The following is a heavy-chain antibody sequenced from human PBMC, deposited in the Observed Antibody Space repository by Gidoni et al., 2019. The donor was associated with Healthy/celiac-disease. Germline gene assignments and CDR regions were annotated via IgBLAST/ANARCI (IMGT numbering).Heavy chain of an antibody. D-gene: IGHD1-26*01. CDR1: GSTFSNAW. J-gene: IGHJ4*02. CDR3: TTSGRGWELRRY. V-gene: IGHV3-15*01. Sequence: EVQLVESGGGLVKHGGSLRLSRAASGSTFSNAWMSWVRQAPGKGLEWVGRIKSKTDGGTTDYAAPVKGIFTISRDDSKNTLYLQMNSLKPEDTAVYYCTTSGRGWELRRYWGQGTLVTVSS. CDR2: IKSKTDGGTT.